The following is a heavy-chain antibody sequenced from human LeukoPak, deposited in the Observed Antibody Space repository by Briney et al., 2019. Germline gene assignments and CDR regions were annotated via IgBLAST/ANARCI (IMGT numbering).Heavy chain of an antibody. D-gene: IGHD3-3*01. J-gene: IGHJ4*02. V-gene: IGHV1-8*03. CDR1: GYTFTSYD. CDR3: ARGPVLRFLEWFPPHYYFDY. Sequence: VSVKVSCKAFGYTFTSYDINWARQATGQGLEWMGWMNPNSGNTGYAQKFQGRVTITRNTSISTAYMELSSLRSEDTAVYYCARGPVLRFLEWFPPHYYFDYWGQGTLVTVSS. CDR2: MNPNSGNT.